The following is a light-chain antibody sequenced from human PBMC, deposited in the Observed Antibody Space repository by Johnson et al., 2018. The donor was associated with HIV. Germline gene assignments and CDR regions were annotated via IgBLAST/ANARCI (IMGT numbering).Light chain of an antibody. J-gene: IGLJ1*01. CDR1: NSNIGNNY. CDR3: GTWDSSLSAGRV. CDR2: DNN. V-gene: IGLV1-51*01. Sequence: QSVLTQPPSVSAAPGQKVTISCSGSNSNIGNNYISWYQQLPRTAPKLLIYDNNKRPSGIPDRFSGSKSGTSATLGITGLQTGDEADYYCGTWDSSLSAGRVFGTGTKVTVL.